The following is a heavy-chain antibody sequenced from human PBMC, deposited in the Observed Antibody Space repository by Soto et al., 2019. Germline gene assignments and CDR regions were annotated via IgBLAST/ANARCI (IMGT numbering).Heavy chain of an antibody. J-gene: IGHJ5*02. CDR1: GFTFSSYA. CDR3: AKNKPAAAGNWFDP. CDR2: XSXXXGXT. D-gene: IGHD6-13*01. Sequence: GGSLRLSCAASGFTFSSYAMGWVRQAPGKGLEWVXAXSXXXGXTXXXDXXXXRFTISRDNSKNTLYLQMKSLRAEDTAVYYCAKNKPAAAGNWFDPWGQGTLVTVSS. V-gene: IGHV3-23*01.